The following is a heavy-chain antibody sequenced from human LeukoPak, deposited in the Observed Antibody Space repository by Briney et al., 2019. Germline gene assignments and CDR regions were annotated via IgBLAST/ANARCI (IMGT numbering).Heavy chain of an antibody. D-gene: IGHD5-18*01. Sequence: PGGSLRLSCAASGFTFSSYAMSWVRQAPGKGLEWVSAISGSASSTYYADSVKGRFTISRDNSKNTLYLQINNLRAEDTAVYYCARRGYSYGYGFDYWGQGTLVTVSS. CDR1: GFTFSSYA. J-gene: IGHJ4*02. V-gene: IGHV3-23*01. CDR3: ARRGYSYGYGFDY. CDR2: ISGSASST.